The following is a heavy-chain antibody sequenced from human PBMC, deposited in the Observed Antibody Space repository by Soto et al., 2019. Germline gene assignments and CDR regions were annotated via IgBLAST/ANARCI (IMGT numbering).Heavy chain of an antibody. CDR1: GDSLSSATYS. V-gene: IGHV4-30-2*01. Sequence: SLTCTVSGDSLSSATYSWSWIRQPPGKGLEWVGFIYRSGVTSYNPSLDSRVTISLDRSNNQCSLKLSSVTAADTAVYFCAGMPYTSGLRFDPWGPGTLVTVSS. CDR3: AGMPYTSGLRFDP. CDR2: IYRSGVT. D-gene: IGHD6-19*01. J-gene: IGHJ5*02.